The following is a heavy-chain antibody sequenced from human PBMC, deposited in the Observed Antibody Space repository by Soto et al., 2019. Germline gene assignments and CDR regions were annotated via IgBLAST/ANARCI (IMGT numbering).Heavy chain of an antibody. J-gene: IGHJ4*02. D-gene: IGHD3-3*01. V-gene: IGHV3-23*01. CDR1: GFTFSSYA. CDR3: AKTHPDFWSGYSPVDY. CDR2: ISGSGGST. Sequence: TGGSLRLSCAASGFTFSSYAMSWVRQAPGKGLEWVSAISGSGGSTYYADSVKGRFTISRDNSKNTLYLQMNSLRAEDTAVYYCAKTHPDFWSGYSPVDYWGQGTLVTVSS.